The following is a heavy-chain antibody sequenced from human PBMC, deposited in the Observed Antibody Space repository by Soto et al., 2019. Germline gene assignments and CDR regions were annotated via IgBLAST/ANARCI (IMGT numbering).Heavy chain of an antibody. CDR3: AHRATMTIFGLIIDNGIWFDP. V-gene: IGHV2-5*02. CDR1: GFSRITSGAS. D-gene: IGHD3-3*01. Sequence: QINLIESCPTLVKPTPTLTLTCTFSGFSRITSGASVGWDHQPPGRALERLELIYWDGDKRYNASLGNRLTITKDTSLNQVVLTLTNVDPADTATYYCAHRATMTIFGLIIDNGIWFDPCVQGTRGIV. J-gene: IGHJ5*02. CDR2: IYWDGDK.